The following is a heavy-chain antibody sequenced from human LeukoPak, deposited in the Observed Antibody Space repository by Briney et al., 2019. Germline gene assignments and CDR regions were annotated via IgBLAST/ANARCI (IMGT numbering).Heavy chain of an antibody. J-gene: IGHJ6*04. Sequence: PSETLSLTCAVYGGFFSGYYWSWIRQPPGKVLGWMGEIHHIVTTNYNPSLKSRVTISVDTSKNQFSLKLSSVTAADTAVYYCARDPRYCSGGSCYASRKAPYGMDVWGKGTTVTVSS. CDR3: ARDPRYCSGGSCYASRKAPYGMDV. D-gene: IGHD2-15*01. CDR1: GGFFSGYY. V-gene: IGHV4-34*01. CDR2: IHHIVTT.